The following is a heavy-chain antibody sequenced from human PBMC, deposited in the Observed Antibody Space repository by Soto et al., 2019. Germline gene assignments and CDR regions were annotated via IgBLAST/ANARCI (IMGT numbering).Heavy chain of an antibody. CDR2: IYYSGST. CDR1: GGSISSSSYY. V-gene: IGHV4-39*01. CDR3: ASGPNAGYYYYYGMDA. Sequence: SETLSLTCTVSGGSISSSSYYWGWIRQPPGKGLEWIGSIYYSGSTYYNPSLKSRVTISVDTSKNQFSLKLSSVTAADTAVYYCASGPNAGYYYYYGMDAWGQGTTVTVSS. J-gene: IGHJ6*02.